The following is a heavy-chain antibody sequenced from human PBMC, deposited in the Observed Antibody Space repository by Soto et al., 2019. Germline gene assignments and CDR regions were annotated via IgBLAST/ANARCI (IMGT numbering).Heavy chain of an antibody. CDR3: ARETTVAGEYYFDY. J-gene: IGHJ4*02. V-gene: IGHV3-53*01. Sequence: SLRLSCAASGFIVSSNYMSWVRQAPGKGLEWVSVIYSGGSTYYADSVKGRFAISRDNSKNTLYLQMNSLRAEDTAVYYCARETTVAGEYYFDYWGQGTLVTVSS. CDR1: GFIVSSNY. CDR2: IYSGGST. D-gene: IGHD6-13*01.